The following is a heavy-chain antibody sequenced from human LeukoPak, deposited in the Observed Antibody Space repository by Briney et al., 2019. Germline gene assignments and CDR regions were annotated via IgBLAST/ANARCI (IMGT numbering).Heavy chain of an antibody. CDR2: IHSSGST. D-gene: IGHD6-13*01. J-gene: IGHJ2*01. Sequence: SETLSLTCSVAGGSIRYSSYYWTWIRQPPGKGLEWIGNIHSSGSTDYNPSLKSRVTMSVDTSKNEFSLKLNSVTAADTAVYYCARLSSTWYQDWYFDLWGRGTLVTVSS. CDR1: GGSIRYSSYY. CDR3: ARLSSTWYQDWYFDL. V-gene: IGHV4-39*07.